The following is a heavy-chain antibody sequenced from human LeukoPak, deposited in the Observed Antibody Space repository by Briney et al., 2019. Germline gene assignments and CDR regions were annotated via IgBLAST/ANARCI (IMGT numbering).Heavy chain of an antibody. CDR2: IHYTGST. CDR3: ATYTNRLHY. D-gene: IGHD2-8*01. J-gene: IGHJ4*02. Sequence: SETLSLTCTVSSGSISYFYWNWIRQPPGKGLEWIGHIHYTGSTNYNPSLKSRVTISVDTSKNQFSLKLSSVTAADTAVYYCATYTNRLHYWGQGTLVTVSS. V-gene: IGHV4-59*01. CDR1: SGSISYFY.